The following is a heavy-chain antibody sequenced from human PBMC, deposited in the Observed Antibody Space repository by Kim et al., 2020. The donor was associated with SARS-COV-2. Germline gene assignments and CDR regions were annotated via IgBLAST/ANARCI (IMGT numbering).Heavy chain of an antibody. J-gene: IGHJ1*01. CDR3: VGAGESQH. Sequence: SETLSLTCTISGGSISIYYWSWIRQPPGKGLEWIGYFYNSGNTNYNPSLKSRVTISVDTSKNQLSVMLSSVRAGDAAVLYCVGAGESQHWG. V-gene: IGHV4-59*01. D-gene: IGHD3-16*01. CDR2: FYNSGNT. CDR1: GGSISIYY.